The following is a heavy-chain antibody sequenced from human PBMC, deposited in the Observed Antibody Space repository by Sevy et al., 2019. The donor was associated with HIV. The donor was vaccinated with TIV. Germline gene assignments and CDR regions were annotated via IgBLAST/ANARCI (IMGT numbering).Heavy chain of an antibody. CDR2: ISTSGDTI. V-gene: IGHV3-48*03. J-gene: IGHJ5*02. Sequence: GGSLRLSCAASGFTFSDYQMNWVRQASGKGLEWVSYISTSGDTIYYADSVEGRFTISRDNAKNSLYLQMSSLRVEDTAIYYCAPGSLSWGQGTLVTVSS. CDR1: GFTFSDYQ. D-gene: IGHD3-10*01. CDR3: APGSLS.